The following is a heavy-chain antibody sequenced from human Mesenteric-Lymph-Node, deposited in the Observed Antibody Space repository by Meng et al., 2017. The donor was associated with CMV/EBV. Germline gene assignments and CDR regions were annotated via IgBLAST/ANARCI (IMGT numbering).Heavy chain of an antibody. V-gene: IGHV4-31*02. CDR2: IYYSGST. CDR3: ARDRVLGSGFDP. D-gene: IGHD3-3*02. CDR1: VGSISSGGYY. J-gene: IGHJ5*02. Sequence: VSVGSISSGGYYWSWIRQHPGKGLEWIGYIYYSGSTYYNPSLKSRVTISVDTSKNQFSLKLSSVTAADTAVYYCARDRVLGSGFDPWGQGTLVTVSS.